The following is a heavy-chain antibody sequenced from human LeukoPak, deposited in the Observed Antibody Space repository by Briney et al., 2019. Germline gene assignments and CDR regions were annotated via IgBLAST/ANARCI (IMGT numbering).Heavy chain of an antibody. CDR1: GGSISGYY. Sequence: SETLSLTCTVSGGSISGYYWSWIRQPPGKGLEWIGYIHYSGSTDYNASLKSRVTISADTSKNQFSLNLSSVTAADAAVYYCARNFERTRAWFDPWGQGTLVTVSS. CDR2: IHYSGST. V-gene: IGHV4-59*01. CDR3: ARNFERTRAWFDP. D-gene: IGHD2-2*01. J-gene: IGHJ5*02.